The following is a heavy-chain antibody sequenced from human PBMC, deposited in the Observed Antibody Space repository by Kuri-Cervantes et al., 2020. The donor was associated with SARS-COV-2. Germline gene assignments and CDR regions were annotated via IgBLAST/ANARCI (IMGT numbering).Heavy chain of an antibody. J-gene: IGHJ4*02. CDR1: GFTFSTYA. D-gene: IGHD3-10*01. V-gene: IGHV3-21*01. CDR2: ISSSSSYI. Sequence: GGSLRLSCAASGFTFSTYAMSWVRQAPGKGLEWVSSISSSSSYIYYADSVKGRFTISRDNAKNSLYLQMNSLRAEDTAVYYCARDNVFGELDYWGQGTLVTVSS. CDR3: ARDNVFGELDY.